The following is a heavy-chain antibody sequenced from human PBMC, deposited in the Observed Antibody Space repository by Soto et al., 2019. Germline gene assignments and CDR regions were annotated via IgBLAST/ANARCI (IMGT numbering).Heavy chain of an antibody. J-gene: IGHJ3*02. V-gene: IGHV3-30*09. CDR2: ISYDGNNK. Sequence: GGSLRLSCAASGFTFSSYAMHWVRQAPGKGLEWVAFISYDGNNKYYADSVKGRFAISRDNAKNTLYLQMNSLRAEDTAVYYCSRDSSRAFDIWGQGTMVTVSS. D-gene: IGHD6-13*01. CDR1: GFTFSSYA. CDR3: SRDSSRAFDI.